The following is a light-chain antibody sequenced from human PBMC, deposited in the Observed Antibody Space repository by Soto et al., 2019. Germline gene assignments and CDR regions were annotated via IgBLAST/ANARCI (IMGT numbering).Light chain of an antibody. CDR2: EVS. Sequence: QSVLTQPPSASGSPGQSVTISCTGTSSDVGAYNFVSWYQQHPGKAPKLIIYEVSKRPSGVPDRFSASKSGNTASLTVSGLPAEDEADYYCCSHGGSNNFYVFGTGTNVTVL. CDR3: CSHGGSNNFYV. CDR1: SSDVGAYNF. V-gene: IGLV2-8*01. J-gene: IGLJ1*01.